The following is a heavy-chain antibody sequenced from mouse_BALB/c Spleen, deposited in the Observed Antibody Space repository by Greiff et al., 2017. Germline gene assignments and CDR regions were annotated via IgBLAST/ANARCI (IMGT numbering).Heavy chain of an antibody. Sequence: EVKVEESGGGLVQPGGSMKLSCVASGFTFSNYWMNWVRQSPEKGLEWVAEIRLKSNNYATHYAESVKGRFTISRDDSKSSVYLQMNNLRAEDTGIYYCTLIYYYGSSYVAYWGQGTLVTVSA. CDR2: IRLKSNNYAT. J-gene: IGHJ3*01. CDR1: GFTFSNYW. CDR3: TLIYYYGSSYVAY. V-gene: IGHV6-6*02. D-gene: IGHD1-1*01.